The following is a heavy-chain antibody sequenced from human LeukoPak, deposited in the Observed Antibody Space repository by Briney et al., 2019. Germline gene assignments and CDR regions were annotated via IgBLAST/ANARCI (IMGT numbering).Heavy chain of an antibody. J-gene: IGHJ4*02. CDR2: ISAYNGNT. Sequence: ASVKVSCKASGYTFTSYGISWVRQAPGQGLEWMGWISAYNGNTNYAQKLQGRVTMTTDTSTSTAYMELRSLRSDDTAVYYCARHSSGWSQRYFNYWGQGTLVTVSS. CDR1: GYTFTSYG. CDR3: ARHSSGWSQRYFNY. V-gene: IGHV1-18*01. D-gene: IGHD6-19*01.